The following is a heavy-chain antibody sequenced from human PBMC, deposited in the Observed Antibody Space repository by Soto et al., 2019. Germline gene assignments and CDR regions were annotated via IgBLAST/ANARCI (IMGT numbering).Heavy chain of an antibody. CDR2: ISGSGGST. CDR1: GVTFSSYV. CDR3: AKDRSSYYYDSRGAFDI. J-gene: IGHJ3*02. Sequence: EVQLLESGGGLVQPGGSLRLSCAASGVTFSSYVMSWVRQAPGKGLEWVSVISGSGGSTYYADSVKGRFTISRDNSKNTLYLQMNSLRAEDTAVYYCAKDRSSYYYDSRGAFDIWGQGTMVTVSS. D-gene: IGHD3-22*01. V-gene: IGHV3-23*01.